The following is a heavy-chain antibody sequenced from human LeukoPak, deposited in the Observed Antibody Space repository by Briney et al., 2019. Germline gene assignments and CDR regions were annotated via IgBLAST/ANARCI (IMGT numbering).Heavy chain of an antibody. J-gene: IGHJ4*02. CDR2: IYPGDSDT. Sequence: GXXXKISCKGSGYSFTSYWIGWVRQMPGKGLEWMGIIYPGDSDTRYSPSFEGQVTISADKSISTAYLQWSSLKASDTAMYFCARCAKIGMVTFIDYWGQGTLVTVSS. D-gene: IGHD4-23*01. CDR1: GYSFTSYW. CDR3: ARCAKIGMVTFIDY. V-gene: IGHV5-51*01.